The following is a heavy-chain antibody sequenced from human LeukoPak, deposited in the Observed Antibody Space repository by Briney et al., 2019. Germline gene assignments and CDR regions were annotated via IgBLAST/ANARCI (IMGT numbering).Heavy chain of an antibody. D-gene: IGHD2-21*01. CDR2: ISDDGSYT. J-gene: IGHJ4*02. V-gene: IGHV3-74*01. Sequence: GGSLRLSCAASGFSFSSHWVHWVRQAPGKGLVWVSRISDDGSYTSNVDSVKGRFTISRDNVNNMLYLHMNSLRAEDTAVYYCASFGISWRSSYWGQGTLVTISS. CDR3: ASFGISWRSSY. CDR1: GFSFSSHW.